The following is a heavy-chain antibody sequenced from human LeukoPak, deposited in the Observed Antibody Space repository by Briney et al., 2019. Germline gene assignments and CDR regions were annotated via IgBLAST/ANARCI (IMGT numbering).Heavy chain of an antibody. CDR2: ISSSGST. D-gene: IGHD3-22*01. CDR1: GGSLSSYY. J-gene: IGHJ4*02. Sequence: SETLSLTCTVSGGSLSSYYWSWIRQPAGKGLEWIGRISSSGSTNYNPSLMSRVTISVDTSKNQFSLKLNSVTAADTAVYYCARQNFDSIGYYFGLWGQGILVTVSS. CDR3: ARQNFDSIGYYFGL. V-gene: IGHV4-4*07.